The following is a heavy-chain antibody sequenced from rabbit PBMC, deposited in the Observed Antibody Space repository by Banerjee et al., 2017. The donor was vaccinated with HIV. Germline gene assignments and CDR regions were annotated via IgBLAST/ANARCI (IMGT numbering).Heavy chain of an antibody. CDR1: GFSFSNKAV. D-gene: IGHD4-1*01. CDR2: IDGVTGKS. CDR3: ARDLTGVIGWNFGW. Sequence: QEQVVESGGGLVQPGGSLKLSCTASGFSFSNKAVMCWVRQAPGKGREWIACIDGVTGKSVDASWAKGRFTFSKTSATTVSLQVTSLSAGETASYFCARDLTGVIGWNFGWWGQGPVVSDS. J-gene: IGHJ3*01. V-gene: IGHV1S45*01.